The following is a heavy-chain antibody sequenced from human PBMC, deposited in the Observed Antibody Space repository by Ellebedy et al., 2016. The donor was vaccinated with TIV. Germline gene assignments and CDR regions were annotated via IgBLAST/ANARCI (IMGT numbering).Heavy chain of an antibody. D-gene: IGHD6-25*01. V-gene: IGHV3-73*01. Sequence: GESLKISCAASGFTVSNNYISWVRQAPGKGLEWVGRIRSKANNYATEYTASVKGRFTISRDDSKNTAYLQMNSLKADDTAVYYCTRPAATYYGMDVWGQGTTVTVSS. CDR2: IRSKANNYAT. CDR1: GFTVSNNY. CDR3: TRPAATYYGMDV. J-gene: IGHJ6*02.